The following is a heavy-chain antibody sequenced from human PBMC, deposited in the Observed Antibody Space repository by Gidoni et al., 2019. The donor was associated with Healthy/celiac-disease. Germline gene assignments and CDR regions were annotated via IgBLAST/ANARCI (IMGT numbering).Heavy chain of an antibody. Sequence: QVQLVESGGGLVKPGGSLILSCAASGLTFSDYYMSWIRQAPGMGLEWVSYSSSSGSTIYYADSVKGRFTISRDNAKNSLYLQMNRLRAEDTAVYYCARLGATVTDGAFDIWGQGTMVTVSS. V-gene: IGHV3-11*01. CDR2: SSSSGSTI. CDR3: ARLGATVTDGAFDI. J-gene: IGHJ3*02. D-gene: IGHD4-17*01. CDR1: GLTFSDYY.